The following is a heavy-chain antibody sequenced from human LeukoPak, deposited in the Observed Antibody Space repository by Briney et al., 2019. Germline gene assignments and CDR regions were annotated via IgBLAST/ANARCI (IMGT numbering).Heavy chain of an antibody. V-gene: IGHV7-4-1*02. Sequence: GASVKVSCKASGHTFTGYYIHWVRQAPGQGLEWMGWINTNTGNPTYAQGFTGRFVFSLDTSVSTAYLQISSLKAEDTAVYYCARPISSTGYYYGMDVWGQGTTVTVSS. CDR1: GHTFTGYY. CDR2: INTNTGNP. CDR3: ARPISSTGYYYGMDV. J-gene: IGHJ6*02. D-gene: IGHD1-1*01.